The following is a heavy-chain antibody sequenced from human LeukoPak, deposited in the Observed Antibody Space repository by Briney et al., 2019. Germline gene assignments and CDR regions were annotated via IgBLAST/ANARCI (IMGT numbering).Heavy chain of an antibody. V-gene: IGHV3-30-3*01. CDR1: GLSFSRYA. CDR3: ATAPNYGY. J-gene: IGHJ4*02. CDR2: VSSDGTDK. Sequence: GKSLRLSCAASGLSFSRYAMQWVRQAPGKGLEWVAAVSSDGTDKYHADSVKGRFTVSRDNAKNSLYLQMNSLRAEDTAVYYCATAPNYGYWGQGTLVTVS. D-gene: IGHD3-16*01.